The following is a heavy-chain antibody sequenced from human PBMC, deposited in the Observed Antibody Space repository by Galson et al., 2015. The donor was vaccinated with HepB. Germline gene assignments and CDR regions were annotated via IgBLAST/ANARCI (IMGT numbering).Heavy chain of an antibody. D-gene: IGHD3-22*01. CDR3: ARLAYYYDSSGYYQETGPFDY. J-gene: IGHJ4*02. CDR1: GYSFTSYW. Sequence: QSGAEVKKPGESLKISCKGSGYSFTSYWIGWVRQMPGKGLEWMGIIYPGDSDTRYSPSFQGQVTISADKSISTAYLQWSSLKASDTAMYYCARLAYYYDSSGYYQETGPFDYWGQGTLVTVSS. CDR2: IYPGDSDT. V-gene: IGHV5-51*03.